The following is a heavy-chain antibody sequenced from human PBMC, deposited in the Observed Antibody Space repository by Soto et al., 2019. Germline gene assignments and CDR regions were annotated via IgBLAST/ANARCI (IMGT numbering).Heavy chain of an antibody. Sequence: GASVKVSCKASGYTFTSYDINWVRQATGQGLEWMGWMNPNSGNTGYAQKFQGRVTMTRNTSISTAYMELSSLRSEDTAVYYCARVGVEYSSSRIRGDYYYYYMDVWGKGTTVTVSS. CDR1: GYTFTSYD. CDR3: ARVGVEYSSSRIRGDYYYYYMDV. V-gene: IGHV1-8*01. D-gene: IGHD6-6*01. J-gene: IGHJ6*03. CDR2: MNPNSGNT.